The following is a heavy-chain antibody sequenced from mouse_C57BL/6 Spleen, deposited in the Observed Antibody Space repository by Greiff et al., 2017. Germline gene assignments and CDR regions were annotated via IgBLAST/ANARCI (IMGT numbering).Heavy chain of an antibody. CDR2: FYPGSGSI. CDR3: ARHEDGGSNYWSYWYFDV. Sequence: VQLQQSGAELVKPGASVKLSCKASGYTFTEYTIHWVKQRSGQGLEWIGWFYPGSGSIKYNEKFKDKATLTADKSSSTVYMELSRLTSEDSAVYFCARHEDGGSNYWSYWYFDVWGTGTTVTVSS. CDR1: GYTFTEYT. V-gene: IGHV1-62-2*01. J-gene: IGHJ1*03. D-gene: IGHD2-5*01.